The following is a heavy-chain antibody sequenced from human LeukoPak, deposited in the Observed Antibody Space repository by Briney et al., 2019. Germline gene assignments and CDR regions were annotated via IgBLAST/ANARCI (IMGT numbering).Heavy chain of an antibody. CDR1: GGSISSGSYY. V-gene: IGHV4-61*02. CDR2: IYTSGST. Sequence: SETLSLTCTVSGGSISSGSYYWSWIRQPAGKGLEWIGRIYTSGSTNYNPSLKSRVTISVDTSKNQFSLKLSSVTAADTAVYYCARAIRWTGTTSLVFDYWGQGTLVTVSS. J-gene: IGHJ4*02. D-gene: IGHD1-1*01. CDR3: ARAIRWTGTTSLVFDY.